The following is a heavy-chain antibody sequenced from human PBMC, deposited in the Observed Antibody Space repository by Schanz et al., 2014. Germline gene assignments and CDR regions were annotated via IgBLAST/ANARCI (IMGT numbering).Heavy chain of an antibody. CDR3: ARDMVENWFDS. J-gene: IGHJ5*01. V-gene: IGHV4-61*02. Sequence: QVQLQESGPGLVKPSQTLSLTCTVSGGSISSGSYYWSWIRQPAGKGLEWIGRIYSTGSTNYNPSLKSRVTISKDTSKNQFSLKLTPVTAADTAVYYCARDMVENWFDSWGQGTLVTVSS. CDR1: GGSISSGSYY. D-gene: IGHD3-10*01. CDR2: IYSTGST.